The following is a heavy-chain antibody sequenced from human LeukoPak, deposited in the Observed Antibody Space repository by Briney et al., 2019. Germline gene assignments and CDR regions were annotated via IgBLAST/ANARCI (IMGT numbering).Heavy chain of an antibody. V-gene: IGHV1-2*02. D-gene: IGHD1-26*01. CDR3: ARVSAIVGSPPVYGY. CDR2: INPNSGGT. CDR1: GYTFTGYY. J-gene: IGHJ4*02. Sequence: ASVKVSCKASGYTFTGYYMHWVRQAAGQGHEWMGWINPNSGGTNYAQKFQRRVTMTRDTSISTAYMELSRLRSDDTAVYYCARVSAIVGSPPVYGYWGQGTLVTVSS.